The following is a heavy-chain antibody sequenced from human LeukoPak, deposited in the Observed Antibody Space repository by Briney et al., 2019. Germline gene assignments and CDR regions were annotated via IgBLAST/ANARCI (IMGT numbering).Heavy chain of an antibody. Sequence: GGSLRLSCAASGLSFSSFAMSWVRQGPARGLEWVSSIRGNGETIYADSVKGRFTLSSDSSRNTVYFQLNNLRVEDTAIYYCARASWVSSTDGGRWGQGTLVTVSS. CDR3: ARASWVSSTDGGR. CDR2: IRGNGET. V-gene: IGHV3-23*01. J-gene: IGHJ4*02. D-gene: IGHD3-16*01. CDR1: GLSFSSFA.